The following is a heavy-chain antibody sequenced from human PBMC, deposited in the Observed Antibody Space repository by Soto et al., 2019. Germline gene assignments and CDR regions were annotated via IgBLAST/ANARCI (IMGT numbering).Heavy chain of an antibody. CDR2: ISGSGGST. D-gene: IGHD6-13*01. J-gene: IGHJ6*02. Sequence: WGSLRLSCAASGFTFISYAIIFFRHSPFKWLEWVSAISGSGGSTYYADSVKGRFTISRDNSKNTLYLQMNSLRAEDTAVYYCAKKLAAWAEIYYYGMDVWGQGTTVTVSS. CDR1: GFTFISYA. V-gene: IGHV3-23*01. CDR3: AKKLAAWAEIYYYGMDV.